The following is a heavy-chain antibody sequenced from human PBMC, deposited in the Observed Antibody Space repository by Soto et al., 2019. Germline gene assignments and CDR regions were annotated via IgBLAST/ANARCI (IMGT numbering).Heavy chain of an antibody. J-gene: IGHJ4*02. Sequence: GGSLRLSCAASGFTFSGSSMHWVRRASGKGLEWVGRIRSKANNYATAYAASVKGRVTMTRDTSTSTVYMELSSLRSEDTAVYYCARGLVYGYWGQGTLVTVSS. CDR1: GFTFSGSS. CDR3: ARGLVYGY. CDR2: IRSKANNYAT. D-gene: IGHD3-16*01. V-gene: IGHV3-73*01.